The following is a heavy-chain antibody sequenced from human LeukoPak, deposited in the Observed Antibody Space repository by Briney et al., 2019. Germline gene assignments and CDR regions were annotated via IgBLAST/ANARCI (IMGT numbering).Heavy chain of an antibody. CDR3: ARGPAMQPDP. D-gene: IGHD2-2*01. Sequence: SSATLSLTCAVYGGSFSGYSWSWIRQPPGKGLEWIGEINHNGSTNYNPSLKGRVTISLDTSKNQFSLKLNSVTAADTAVYYCARGPAMQPDPWGQGTLVTVSS. V-gene: IGHV4-34*01. CDR1: GGSFSGYS. CDR2: INHNGST. J-gene: IGHJ5*02.